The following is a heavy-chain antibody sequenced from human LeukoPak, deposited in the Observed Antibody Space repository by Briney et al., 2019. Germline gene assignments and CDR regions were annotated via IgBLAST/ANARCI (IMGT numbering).Heavy chain of an antibody. D-gene: IGHD6-13*01. V-gene: IGHV1-18*01. CDR2: ISAYDGNT. CDR1: GYRFNSFG. J-gene: IGHJ5*02. Sequence: ASVKVSCKASGYRFNSFGISWVRQAPGQELEWVGWISAYDGNTNYAQRFQGRVTMTTDTSTTTAYMELRSLRSDDTAVYYCARDKVIASAGTPNWFDPWGQGTLVIVSS. CDR3: ARDKVIASAGTPNWFDP.